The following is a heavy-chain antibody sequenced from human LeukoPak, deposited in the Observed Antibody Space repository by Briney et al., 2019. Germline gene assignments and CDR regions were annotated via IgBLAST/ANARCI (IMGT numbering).Heavy chain of an antibody. J-gene: IGHJ4*02. CDR2: IHYSGTT. CDR3: ARERRVGDRSGSYYSYYFDY. V-gene: IGHV4-59*01. Sequence: SETLSLTCTVSGGSISSYYWTWIRQPPGKGLEWMGFIHYSGTTNHNPSLESRVTMSVDTSKNEFSLNLSSVTAADTAVYYCARERRVGDRSGSYYSYYFDYWGQGTLVTVSS. D-gene: IGHD3-10*01. CDR1: GGSISSYY.